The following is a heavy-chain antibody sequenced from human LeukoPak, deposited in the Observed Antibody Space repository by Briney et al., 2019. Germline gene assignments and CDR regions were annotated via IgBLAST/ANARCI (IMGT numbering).Heavy chain of an antibody. V-gene: IGHV1-2*02. D-gene: IGHD2-8*01. CDR3: AKAPYRTNGVCYNAFDI. J-gene: IGHJ3*02. CDR2: INPNSGGT. Sequence: ASVKVSCKASGYTFTGYYMHWVRQAPGQGLEWMGWINPNSGGTNYAQKFQGRVTMTRDTSISTAYMELSRLRSDDTAVYYCAKAPYRTNGVCYNAFDIWGQGTMVTVSS. CDR1: GYTFTGYY.